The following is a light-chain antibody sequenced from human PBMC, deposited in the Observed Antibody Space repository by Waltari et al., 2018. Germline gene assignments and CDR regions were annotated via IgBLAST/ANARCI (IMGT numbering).Light chain of an antibody. Sequence: EIMMTQSPATLSVSPGERATLSCRASQSVSSNLAWHQQKPGQAPRLLIYGASSRATGIPARFSGSGSGTEFTLTISSLQSEDFAVYYCQQYSSWPPTFGPGTKVDI. CDR3: QQYSSWPPT. V-gene: IGKV3-15*01. CDR1: QSVSSN. CDR2: GAS. J-gene: IGKJ3*01.